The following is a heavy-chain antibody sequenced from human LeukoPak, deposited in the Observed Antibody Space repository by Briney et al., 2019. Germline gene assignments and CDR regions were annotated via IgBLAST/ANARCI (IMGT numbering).Heavy chain of an antibody. CDR3: ARVPMFGGVIGYYGMDV. Sequence: GASVKVSCKASGYTFTSYYMHWVRQAPGQGLEWMGIINPSGGSTSYAQKFQGRVTMTRDTSTSTVYMELSSLRSEDTAVYYCARVPMFGGVIGYYGMDVWGKGPTVTVSS. CDR1: GYTFTSYY. CDR2: INPSGGST. V-gene: IGHV1-46*01. J-gene: IGHJ6*04. D-gene: IGHD3-16*01.